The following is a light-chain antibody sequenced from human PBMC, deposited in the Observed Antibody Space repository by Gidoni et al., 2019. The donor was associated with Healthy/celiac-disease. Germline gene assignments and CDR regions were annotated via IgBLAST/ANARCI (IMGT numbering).Light chain of an antibody. CDR1: QSVGSSY. CDR2: GAS. V-gene: IGKV3-20*01. Sequence: EIVLTQSPGTLSLSPGDRATLSCRASQSVGSSYLAWYQQKPGQAARLLIYGASNRATGIPDRFSGSGSGTDFTLTITRLEPEDFAVYYCQQYGSSPPTTFGQGTRLEIK. CDR3: QQYGSSPPTT. J-gene: IGKJ5*01.